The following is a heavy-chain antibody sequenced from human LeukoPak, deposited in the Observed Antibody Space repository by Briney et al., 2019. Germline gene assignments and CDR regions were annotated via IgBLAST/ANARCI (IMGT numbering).Heavy chain of an antibody. CDR3: ARDAARFLVPFDY. V-gene: IGHV3-7*01. J-gene: IGHJ4*02. CDR1: GFTFSSYW. D-gene: IGHD2/OR15-2a*01. CDR2: IKQDGSEK. Sequence: GGSLRLSCAASGFTFSSYWMSWVRQAPGKGLEWVANIKQDGSEKYYVDSVKGRFTISRDNAKNSLYLQMNSLRADDTAVYYCARDAARFLVPFDYWGQGTLVTVSS.